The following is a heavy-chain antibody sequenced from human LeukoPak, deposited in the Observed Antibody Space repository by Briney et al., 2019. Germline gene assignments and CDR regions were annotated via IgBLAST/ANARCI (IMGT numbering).Heavy chain of an antibody. D-gene: IGHD3-22*01. CDR2: INHNGST. V-gene: IGHV4-34*01. CDR1: GGSFSGYY. J-gene: IGHJ3*02. CDR3: ARELYSSGYHDAFDI. Sequence: KPSETLSLTCAVYGGSFSGYYWSWIRQPPGKGLEWIGEINHNGSTNYNPSLKSRVTISVDTSKNQFSLKLSSVTAADTAVYYCARELYSSGYHDAFDIWGQGTMVTVSS.